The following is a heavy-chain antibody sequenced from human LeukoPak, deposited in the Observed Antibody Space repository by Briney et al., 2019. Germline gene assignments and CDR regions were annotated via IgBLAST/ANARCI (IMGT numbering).Heavy chain of an antibody. J-gene: IGHJ4*02. V-gene: IGHV3-74*01. D-gene: IGHD1-14*01. CDR2: ITNDGSST. CDR3: ATDRSTDY. Sequence: GGSLRLSCAASGLTFSSHWMHWVRHAPGKGLVWVSRITNDGSSTTYADSVKGRFTISRDNSKNTLYLQMNSLTAEDTAVYYCATDRSTDYWGQGTLVTVSS. CDR1: GLTFSSHW.